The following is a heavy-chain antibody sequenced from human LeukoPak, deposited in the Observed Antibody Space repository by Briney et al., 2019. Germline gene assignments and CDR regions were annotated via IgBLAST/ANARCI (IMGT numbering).Heavy chain of an antibody. Sequence: GVSLRLSCVASGLIFSNYGMHWVRQAPGKGLEWVAVIWYDGSNKYYADSVKGRFSISRDNSRNTVYLQMNNLRAEDTAIYYCTSNFDFWGQGTLVTVSS. J-gene: IGHJ4*02. CDR1: GLIFSNYG. V-gene: IGHV3-33*01. CDR3: TSNFDF. CDR2: IWYDGSNK.